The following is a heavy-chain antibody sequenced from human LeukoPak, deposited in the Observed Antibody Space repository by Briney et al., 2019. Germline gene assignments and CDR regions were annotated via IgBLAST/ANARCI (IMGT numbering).Heavy chain of an antibody. Sequence: PSETPSLTCTVSGGSISSNSYYWGWIRQPPGKGLEWIGSIYYSGSPYYNPSLKSRVTISVDTSKNQFSLKVSSVTAADTAVYYCARWRTAKTGFDYWGQGTLVTVSS. V-gene: IGHV4-39*01. CDR1: GGSISSNSYY. J-gene: IGHJ4*02. CDR3: ARWRTAKTGFDY. D-gene: IGHD1-1*01. CDR2: IYYSGSP.